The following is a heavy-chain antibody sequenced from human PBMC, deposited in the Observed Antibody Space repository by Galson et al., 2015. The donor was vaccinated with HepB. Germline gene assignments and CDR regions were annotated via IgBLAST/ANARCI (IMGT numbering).Heavy chain of an antibody. D-gene: IGHD6-19*01. J-gene: IGHJ4*02. CDR2: ISYDGSNK. Sequence: SLRLSCAASGFTFSNYGMHWVRQAPGKGLEWVAVISYDGSNKYYADSVKGRFTISRDNSKNTLHLQMNSLRAEDTAVYYCAKEGRYSSGWYDYWGQGTLVTVSS. CDR1: GFTFSNYG. V-gene: IGHV3-30*18. CDR3: AKEGRYSSGWYDY.